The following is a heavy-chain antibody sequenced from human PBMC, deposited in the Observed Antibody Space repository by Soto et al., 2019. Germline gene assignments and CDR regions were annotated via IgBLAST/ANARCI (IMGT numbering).Heavy chain of an antibody. Sequence: GGSLRLSCAASGFMFSTYAMHWVRQAPGKGLEWVAVISYGGSDIYYGDSGKGRFTISRDNSRNTLYLEMNSLQTEDTAVFYCARDQGRTVTRGDWFDTWGQGTLGTVSA. D-gene: IGHD6-19*01. CDR3: ARDQGRTVTRGDWFDT. V-gene: IGHV3-30-3*01. J-gene: IGHJ5*02. CDR2: ISYGGSDI. CDR1: GFMFSTYA.